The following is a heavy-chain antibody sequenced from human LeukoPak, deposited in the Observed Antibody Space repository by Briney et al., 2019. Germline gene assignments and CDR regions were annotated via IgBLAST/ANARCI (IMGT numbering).Heavy chain of an antibody. CDR3: ARGYSSSSPPHYYYYYYMDV. D-gene: IGHD6-6*01. CDR1: GGTFSSYA. CDR2: INTNTGNP. Sequence: ASVKVSCKASGGTFSSYAISWVRQAPGQGLEWMGWINTNTGNPTYAQGFTGRFVFSLDTSVSTAYLQISSLKAEDTAVYYCARGYSSSSPPHYYYYYYMDVWGKGTTVTVSS. J-gene: IGHJ6*03. V-gene: IGHV7-4-1*02.